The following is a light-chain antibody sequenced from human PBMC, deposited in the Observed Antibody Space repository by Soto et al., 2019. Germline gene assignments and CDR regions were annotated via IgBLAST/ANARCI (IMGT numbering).Light chain of an antibody. Sequence: SALTPPASVSGSPGQSITISCTGTISNVGNYNLVSWYQQHPGKAPQLIIYAVNKRPSGVSNRFSGSKAGDTASLTIAGLQTEDEADYDCCSYAGGRVCGGGTQLTVL. J-gene: IGLJ3*02. CDR2: AVN. V-gene: IGLV2-23*02. CDR3: CSYAGGRV. CDR1: ISNVGNYNL.